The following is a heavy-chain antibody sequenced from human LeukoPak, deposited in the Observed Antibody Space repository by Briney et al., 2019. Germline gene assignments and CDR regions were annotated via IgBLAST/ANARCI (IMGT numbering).Heavy chain of an antibody. CDR2: IYTSGST. CDR3: ARERGDPYYYGSGSFDY. CDR1: GGSISSYY. J-gene: IGHJ4*02. Sequence: SETLSLTCTVSGGSISSYYWSWIRQPAGKGLEWIGRIYTSGSTNYNPSLKSRVTMSVDTSKNQFSLKLSSVTAADTAVYCCARERGDPYYYGSGSFDYWGQGTLVTVSS. D-gene: IGHD3-10*01. V-gene: IGHV4-4*07.